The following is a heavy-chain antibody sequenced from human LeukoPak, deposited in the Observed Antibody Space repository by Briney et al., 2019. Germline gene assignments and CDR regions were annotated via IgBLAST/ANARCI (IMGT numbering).Heavy chain of an antibody. CDR2: INWNGGNT. CDR1: GFTFRSHG. Sequence: GGSLRLSCAASGFTFRSHGMSWVRQAPGKGLEWVAGINWNGGNTGYSDSVKGRFTISRDNAKNSLYLQMDSLRAEDTALYYCGRDLSGWYGPDYWGQGTLVTVSS. D-gene: IGHD6-19*01. V-gene: IGHV3-20*04. CDR3: GRDLSGWYGPDY. J-gene: IGHJ4*02.